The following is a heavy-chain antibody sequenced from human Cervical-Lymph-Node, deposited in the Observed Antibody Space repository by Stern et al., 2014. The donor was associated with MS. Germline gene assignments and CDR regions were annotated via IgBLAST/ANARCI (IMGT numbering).Heavy chain of an antibody. CDR3: ARRGGGWDYDYYGMDV. Sequence: VQLVEAGGGLVKPGGSLTLSRAASGSNFGVYYMTWVRQAPGKGLEWVSYISGSSSTIRYADSVKGRFTISRDNAKKSLYLQMNSLRAEDTAVYYCARRGGGWDYDYYGMDVWGQGTTVTVSS. CDR2: ISGSSSTI. D-gene: IGHD6-19*01. V-gene: IGHV3-11*01. J-gene: IGHJ6*02. CDR1: GSNFGVYY.